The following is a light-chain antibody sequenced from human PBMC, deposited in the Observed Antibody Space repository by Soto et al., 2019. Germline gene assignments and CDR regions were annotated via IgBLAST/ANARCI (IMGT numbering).Light chain of an antibody. CDR1: QGIGTY. J-gene: IGKJ4*01. CDR3: QKYNSAPLT. Sequence: DVEMTQSPSSLSAFVGDRATITCRASQGIGTYLAWFQQKPGKVPKLLIYATSTLQSGVPSRFSGSGSGTDFTLTINRLQPEDVGIYYCQKYNSAPLTFGGGTRVEIK. V-gene: IGKV1-27*01. CDR2: ATS.